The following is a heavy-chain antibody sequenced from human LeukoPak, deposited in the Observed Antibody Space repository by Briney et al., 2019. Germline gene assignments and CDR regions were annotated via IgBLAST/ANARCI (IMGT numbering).Heavy chain of an antibody. J-gene: IGHJ4*02. CDR3: ARYKRPWGIAVAAPLGY. CDR1: GFTFSSNW. Sequence: GGSLRLSCAASGFTFSSNWMHWVRQAPGKGLEWVSSISSSSSYIYYADSVKGRFTISRDNAKNSLYLQMNSLRAEDTAVYYCARYKRPWGIAVAAPLGYWGQGTLVTVSS. CDR2: ISSSSSYI. D-gene: IGHD6-19*01. V-gene: IGHV3-21*01.